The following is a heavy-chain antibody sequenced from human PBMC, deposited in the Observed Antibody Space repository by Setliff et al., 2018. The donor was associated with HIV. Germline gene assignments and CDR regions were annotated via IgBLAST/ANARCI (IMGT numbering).Heavy chain of an antibody. D-gene: IGHD6-13*01. V-gene: IGHV4-34*01. Sequence: PSETLSLTCAVSGGTFSLHYYTWIRQSPLGGLEWIGEINHSGGTRYNPSLESRVTTSVDTSKNQFSLRLRSVTAADTAVYYCARVSCSSWYSIPRYYYYSMDVWGNGTTVTVSS. CDR3: ARVSCSSWYSIPRYYYYSMDV. J-gene: IGHJ6*03. CDR2: INHSGGT. CDR1: GGTFSLHY.